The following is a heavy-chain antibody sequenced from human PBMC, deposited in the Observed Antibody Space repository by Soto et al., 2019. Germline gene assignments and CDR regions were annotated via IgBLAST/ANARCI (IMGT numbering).Heavy chain of an antibody. J-gene: IGHJ4*01. CDR2: MYAGGDT. CDR3: VSRIPSWVFDY. D-gene: IGHD2-21*01. V-gene: IGHV3-53*01. Sequence: GGSLRLSCAASGFTFRSYEMHWVRQAPGRGLEWVSVMYAGGDTHYADSVKGRFTISRDKSENTLYLQMNSLRDEDTGVYFCVSRIPSWVFDYWGLGTLVTVSS. CDR1: GFTFRSYE.